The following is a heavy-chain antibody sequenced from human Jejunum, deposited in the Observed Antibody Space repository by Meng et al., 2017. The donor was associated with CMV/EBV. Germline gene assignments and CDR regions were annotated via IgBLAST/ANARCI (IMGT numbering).Heavy chain of an antibody. CDR3: ARVHQQLVRGYFDS. CDR2: IIPSLNIA. D-gene: IGHD6-13*01. J-gene: IGHJ4*02. V-gene: IGHV1-69*10. Sequence: TFSHYSVSWVRQAPGQGLEWMGGIIPSLNIANYAQKFRGRVTITADNADKSTSTAYMELSSLRSEDTAVYYCARVHQQLVRGYFDSWGQGTLVTVSS. CDR1: TFSHYS.